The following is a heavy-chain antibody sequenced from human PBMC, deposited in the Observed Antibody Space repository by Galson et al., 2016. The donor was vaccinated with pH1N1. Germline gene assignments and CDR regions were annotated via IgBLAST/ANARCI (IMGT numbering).Heavy chain of an antibody. Sequence: VKVSCKASGYTFNSYYVHWVRQAPGQGLEWMGWINPRTGDTSYVQKFQGRVTMTRDTSIGTVYMQLSSLRSDDTAVYYCARVLRTTVFDYWGQGTLVTVSS. V-gene: IGHV1-2*02. CDR3: ARVLRTTVFDY. J-gene: IGHJ4*02. CDR1: GYTFNSYY. D-gene: IGHD4-17*01. CDR2: INPRTGDT.